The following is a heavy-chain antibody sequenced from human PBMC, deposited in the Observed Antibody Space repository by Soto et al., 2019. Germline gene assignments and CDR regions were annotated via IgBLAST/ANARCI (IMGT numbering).Heavy chain of an antibody. D-gene: IGHD3-22*01. J-gene: IGHJ6*02. CDR2: IIPIFGTA. CDR1: GGTFSSYA. CDR3: ARDRDGRRYYYDSSGYPRYGMDV. Sequence: QVQLVQSGAEVKKPGSSVKVSCKASGGTFSSYAISWVRQAPGQGLEWMGGIIPIFGTANYAQKLQGRVTISADKSWSKAYRELSSVRSEDTAVYYCARDRDGRRYYYDSSGYPRYGMDVWCQGTTVTVSS. V-gene: IGHV1-69*06.